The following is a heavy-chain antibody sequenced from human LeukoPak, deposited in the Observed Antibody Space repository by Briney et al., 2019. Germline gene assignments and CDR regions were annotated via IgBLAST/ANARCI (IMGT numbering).Heavy chain of an antibody. CDR3: AMLSSNWYFL. CDR2: ISGDGGDT. J-gene: IGHJ4*02. CDR1: GLTFSRYA. V-gene: IGHV3-23*01. D-gene: IGHD6-13*01. Sequence: GGSLRLSCAASGLTFSRYAMTWVRQAPGKGLEWVSTISGDGGDTYYADSVKGRFTIARDFSKNTLYLQMNSLRAEDTALYYCAMLSSNWYFLWGQGALITVSS.